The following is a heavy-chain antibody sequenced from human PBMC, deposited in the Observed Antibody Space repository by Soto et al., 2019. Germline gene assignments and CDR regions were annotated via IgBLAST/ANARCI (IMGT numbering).Heavy chain of an antibody. CDR2: ISSSSSTI. CDR1: GFTFSSYS. J-gene: IGHJ6*02. D-gene: IGHD6-13*01. V-gene: IGHV3-48*01. Sequence: EVQLVESGGGLVQPGGSLRLSCAASGFTFSSYSMNWVRQAPGKGLEWVSYISSSSSTIYYADSVKGRFTISRDNAKNXLXRQLNSLIAEDTAVYYCARDDIAAGDLLYYYYGRDVWGQGTTVTVSS. CDR3: ARDDIAAGDLLYYYYGRDV.